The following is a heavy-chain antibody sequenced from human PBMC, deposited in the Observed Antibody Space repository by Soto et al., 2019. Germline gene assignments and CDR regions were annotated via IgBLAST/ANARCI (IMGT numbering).Heavy chain of an antibody. CDR3: ARRWGTSFDF. CDR1: SASISSSSYT. V-gene: IGHV4-39*01. Sequence: PSETLSLTCTVSSASISSSSYTWGWIRQPPGKGLEWIGSIYYSGSTYYNPSLNSRVTVSVDTSKNQFSLKVTSVTAADTAVYYCARRWGTSFDFWGQGTLVTVSS. CDR2: IYYSGST. J-gene: IGHJ4*02. D-gene: IGHD7-27*01.